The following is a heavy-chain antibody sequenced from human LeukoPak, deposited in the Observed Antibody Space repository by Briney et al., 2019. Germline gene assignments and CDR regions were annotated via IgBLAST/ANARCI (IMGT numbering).Heavy chain of an antibody. CDR2: MKQDGREK. CDR1: GFIFSNYW. V-gene: IGHV3-7*05. J-gene: IGHJ4*02. Sequence: GGSLRLSCSASGFIFSNYWMSWVRQAPGKGLEWVANMKQDGREKYYVDSVKGRFTISRDNAKNSLSLQMNSLRAEDTAVYYCARDKSYGDSEDFWGQGTLVTVSS. D-gene: IGHD4-17*01. CDR3: ARDKSYGDSEDF.